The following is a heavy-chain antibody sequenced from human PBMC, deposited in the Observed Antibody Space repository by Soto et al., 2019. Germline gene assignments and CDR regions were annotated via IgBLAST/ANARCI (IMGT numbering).Heavy chain of an antibody. D-gene: IGHD3-22*01. CDR1: GYTFTGYY. J-gene: IGHJ4*01. Sequence: EASVKVSCKASGYTFTGYYMHWVRQAPGQGLEWMGWINPNSGGTNYAQKFQGRVTMTRDTSISTAYMELSRLRSDDTAVYYCARGPYYYESSGFDYWGHGTLVTVSS. V-gene: IGHV1-2*02. CDR2: INPNSGGT. CDR3: ARGPYYYESSGFDY.